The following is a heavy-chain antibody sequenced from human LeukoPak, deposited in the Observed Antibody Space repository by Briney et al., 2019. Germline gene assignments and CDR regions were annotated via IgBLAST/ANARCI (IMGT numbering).Heavy chain of an antibody. Sequence: GRSLRLSCTASGFTFGSYGMHWVGQAPGKGLEGVATIWYDGSNKYYSDSVKGRFTISRDNSKNTLYLEMNSLRAEDTAVYYCARVGCSSTSCFRPYYYYMDVWGKGTTVTVSS. CDR2: IWYDGSNK. CDR1: GFTFGSYG. J-gene: IGHJ6*03. CDR3: ARVGCSSTSCFRPYYYYMDV. V-gene: IGHV3-33*01. D-gene: IGHD2-2*01.